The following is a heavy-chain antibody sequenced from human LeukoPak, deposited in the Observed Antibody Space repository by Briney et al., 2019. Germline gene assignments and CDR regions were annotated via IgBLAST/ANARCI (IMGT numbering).Heavy chain of an antibody. CDR3: ARGGGYCSSTSCYGGWFDP. V-gene: IGHV3-21*01. CDR1: GFTFSSYS. CDR2: ISSSSSSYI. Sequence: GGSLRLSCAASGFTFSSYSMNWVRQAPGKGLEWVSSISSSSSSYIYSADSLEGRFTISRDNAKNSLYLQMNSLRAEDTAVYYCARGGGYCSSTSCYGGWFDPWGQGTLVTVSS. D-gene: IGHD2-2*01. J-gene: IGHJ5*02.